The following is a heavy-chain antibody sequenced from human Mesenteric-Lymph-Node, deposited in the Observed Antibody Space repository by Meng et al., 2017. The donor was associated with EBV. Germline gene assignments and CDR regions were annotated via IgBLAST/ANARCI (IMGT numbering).Heavy chain of an antibody. D-gene: IGHD5-18*01. CDR3: ARGYSYDSFGLDY. Sequence: HGQLQESRPRLVKPSQTLSLTCAVSGGSISSGAYYWTWVRQPPGKGLESIGYIYYSGSTYYNPSLQSRVTMSVDTSKNQFSLKLSSVTAADTAVYYCARGYSYDSFGLDYWGQGALVTVSS. CDR2: IYYSGST. J-gene: IGHJ4*02. V-gene: IGHV4-30-4*01. CDR1: GGSISSGAYY.